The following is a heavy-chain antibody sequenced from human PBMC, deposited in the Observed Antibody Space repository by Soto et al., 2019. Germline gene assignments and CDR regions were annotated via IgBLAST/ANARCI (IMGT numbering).Heavy chain of an antibody. D-gene: IGHD1-26*01. V-gene: IGHV3-30*03. Sequence: QVQLVESGGGVVQPGRSLRLSCAASGFTFNSYGMHWVRQGPGNGLEWVAFISYDSTETYYADSVKGRFTISRDNSNSALYVQMNSLTGEDTAVYYCARTRSAWSDFHYYSLDVWGQGTTVTVSS. CDR3: ARTRSAWSDFHYYSLDV. J-gene: IGHJ6*02. CDR1: GFTFNSYG. CDR2: ISYDSTET.